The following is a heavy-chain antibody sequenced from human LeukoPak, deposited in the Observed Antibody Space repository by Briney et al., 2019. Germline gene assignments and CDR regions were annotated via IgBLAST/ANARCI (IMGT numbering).Heavy chain of an antibody. CDR2: ISGSGGST. CDR1: GFTFSSYG. D-gene: IGHD5-24*01. CDR3: AKDDAWLQYGN. Sequence: GGTLRLSCAASGFTFSSYGMSWVRQAPGKGLEWVSAISGSGGSTYYADSVKGRFTISRDNSKGTVYLQMNSLRPEDTAVYYCAKDDAWLQYGNWGRGTLVTVSP. J-gene: IGHJ4*02. V-gene: IGHV3-23*01.